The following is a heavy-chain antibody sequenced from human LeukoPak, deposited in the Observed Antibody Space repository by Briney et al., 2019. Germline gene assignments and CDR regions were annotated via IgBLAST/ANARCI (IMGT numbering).Heavy chain of an antibody. CDR2: ISGSGGST. CDR1: GFTFSSYA. CDR3: AKDRLVVPAAATYFDY. V-gene: IGHV3-23*01. J-gene: IGHJ4*02. Sequence: GGSLRLSCAASGFTFSSYAMSWVRQAPGKGLEWVSAISGSGGSTYYADSVKGRFTISRDSSKNTLYLQMNSLRAEDTAVYYCAKDRLVVPAAATYFDYWGQGTLVTVSS. D-gene: IGHD2-2*01.